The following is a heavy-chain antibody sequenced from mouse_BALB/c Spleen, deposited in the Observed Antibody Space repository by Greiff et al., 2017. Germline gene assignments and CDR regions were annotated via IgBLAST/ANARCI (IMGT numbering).Heavy chain of an antibody. J-gene: IGHJ2*01. Sequence: DVQLVESGGGLVKPGGSLKLSCAASGFTFSSYAMSWVRQSPEKRLEWVAEISSGGSYTYYPDTVTGRFTISRDNAKNTLYLEMSSLRSEDTAMYYSARVATFALDYWGQGTTLTVSS. CDR3: ARVATFALDY. V-gene: IGHV5-9-4*01. D-gene: IGHD1-2*01. CDR2: ISSGGSYT. CDR1: GFTFSSYA.